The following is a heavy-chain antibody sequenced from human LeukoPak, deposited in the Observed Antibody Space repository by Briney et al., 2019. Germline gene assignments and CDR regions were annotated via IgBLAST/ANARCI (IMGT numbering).Heavy chain of an antibody. CDR3: ARDGLEWFGIYYYMDV. J-gene: IGHJ6*03. V-gene: IGHV1-2*02. CDR2: INPNSGGT. Sequence: ASVKVSCKASGYTFTGYYMHWVRQAPGQGLEWMGWINPNSGGTNYAQKFQGRVTMTRDTSISTAYMELSRLRSDDTAVYYCARDGLEWFGIYYYMDVWGKGTTVTVSS. CDR1: GYTFTGYY. D-gene: IGHD3-3*01.